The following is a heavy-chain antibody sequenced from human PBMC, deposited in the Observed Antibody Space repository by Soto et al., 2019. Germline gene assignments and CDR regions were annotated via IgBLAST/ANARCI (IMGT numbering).Heavy chain of an antibody. D-gene: IGHD5-18*01. J-gene: IGHJ4*02. V-gene: IGHV1-18*04. CDR3: ARIPRYSFPTSDDLDS. CDR2: ISAYNGNT. Sequence: ASVKVSCKASGYTFTSYGISWVRQAPGQGLEWMGWISAYNGNTNYAQKLQGRVTMTTDTSTSTAYMELNSLTSDDTAVYYCARIPRYSFPTSDDLDSWGQGTLVTVSS. CDR1: GYTFTSYG.